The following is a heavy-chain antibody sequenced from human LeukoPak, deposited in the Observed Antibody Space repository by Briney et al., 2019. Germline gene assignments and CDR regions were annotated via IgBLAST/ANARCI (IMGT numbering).Heavy chain of an antibody. CDR2: INPSGGST. V-gene: IGHV1-46*03. Sequence: ASVKVSCKASGYTFTSYYMHWVRQAPGQGLGWMGIINPSGGSTSYAQKFQGRVTMTRDMPTSTVYMELNSLKTEDTAVYYCTRDRSPITMITDYYYYYMDVWGKGPRSPSP. CDR3: TRDRSPITMITDYYYYYMDV. D-gene: IGHD3-22*01. CDR1: GYTFTSYY. J-gene: IGHJ6*03.